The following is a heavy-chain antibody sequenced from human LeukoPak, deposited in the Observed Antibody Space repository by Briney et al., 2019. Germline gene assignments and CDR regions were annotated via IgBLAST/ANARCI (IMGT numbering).Heavy chain of an antibody. V-gene: IGHV3-48*02. D-gene: IGHD5-18*01. CDR3: AREGIHGYSYGLFDY. Sequence: GGSLRLSCAASGFTFSSYSMNWVRQAPGKGLEWVSYISSSSTIYYADSVKGRFTISRDNAKNSLYLQMNSLRDEDTAVYYCAREGIHGYSYGLFDYWGQGTLVTVSS. CDR2: ISSSSTI. CDR1: GFTFSSYS. J-gene: IGHJ4*02.